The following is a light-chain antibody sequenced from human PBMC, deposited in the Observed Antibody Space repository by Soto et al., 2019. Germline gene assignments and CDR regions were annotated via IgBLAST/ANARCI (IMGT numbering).Light chain of an antibody. Sequence: EKVLTQSPATLSLSPGERATLSCRASQSVSSFLAWYQQKPGQTPRLLIYGASNRATGIPGRFSGSGSGTEITLTISILQADDLVVYYRQHYSNWPACTFGQGTKLEVK. CDR3: QHYSNWPACT. CDR1: QSVSSF. CDR2: GAS. V-gene: IGKV3D-15*03. J-gene: IGKJ1*01.